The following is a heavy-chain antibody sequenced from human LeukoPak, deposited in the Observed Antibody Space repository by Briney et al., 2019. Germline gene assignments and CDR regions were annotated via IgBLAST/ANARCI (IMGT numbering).Heavy chain of an antibody. J-gene: IGHJ4*02. CDR2: LYSDGST. V-gene: IGHV3-66*01. Sequence: PGGSLRLSCAASGFTVSDKYMSWVRQAPGKGLEWVSILYSDGSTYYADSVEGRFTISRDNSKNTLFFQMNSLRVEDTAVYYCAKSERLTMTGGWAPTFDSWGQGTLVTVSS. CDR1: GFTVSDKY. CDR3: AKSERLTMTGGWAPTFDS. D-gene: IGHD3-22*01.